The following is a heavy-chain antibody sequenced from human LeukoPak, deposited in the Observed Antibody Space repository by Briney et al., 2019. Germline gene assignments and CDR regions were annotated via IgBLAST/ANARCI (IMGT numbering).Heavy chain of an antibody. CDR2: IRDDGSTR. CDR1: GFTFSRYG. D-gene: IGHD6-6*01. Sequence: GSLRLSCAASGFTFSRYGLHWVRQAPGKGLEWVAFIRDDGSTRYYADSVKSRFTVSRDNSKNTLYLQMDSLRTEDTAVYYCAKDGGLAAARRFDSWGQGTLVTVSS. CDR3: AKDGGLAAARRFDS. J-gene: IGHJ4*02. V-gene: IGHV3-30*02.